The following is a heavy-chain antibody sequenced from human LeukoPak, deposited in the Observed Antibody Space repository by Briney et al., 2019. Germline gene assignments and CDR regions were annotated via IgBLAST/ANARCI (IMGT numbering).Heavy chain of an antibody. CDR1: GGSISSSSYY. D-gene: IGHD2-2*01. CDR3: ARYCSSTSCPQAYYYMDV. J-gene: IGHJ6*03. V-gene: IGHV4-39*07. CDR2: IYYSGST. Sequence: PSETLSLTCTVSGGSISSSSYYWGWIRQPPGKGLEWIGSIYYSGSTYYNPSLKSRVTISVDTSKNQFSLKLSSVTAADTAVYYCARYCSSTSCPQAYYYMDVWGKGTTVTVSS.